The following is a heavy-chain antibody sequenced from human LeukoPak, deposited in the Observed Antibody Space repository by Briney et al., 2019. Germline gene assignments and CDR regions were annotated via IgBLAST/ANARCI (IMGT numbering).Heavy chain of an antibody. J-gene: IGHJ5*02. D-gene: IGHD6-13*01. CDR3: AGHSSSWYGSEDWFDP. V-gene: IGHV3-30*04. CDR2: ISYDGSNK. CDR1: GFTFSSYA. Sequence: GGSLRLSCAASGFTFSSYAMHWVRQAPGKGLEWVAVISYDGSNKYYADSVKGRFTISRDNAKNSLYLQMNSLRAEDTAVYYCAGHSSSWYGSEDWFDPWGQGTLVTVSS.